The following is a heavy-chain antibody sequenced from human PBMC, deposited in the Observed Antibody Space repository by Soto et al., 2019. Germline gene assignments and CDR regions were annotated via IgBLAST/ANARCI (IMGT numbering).Heavy chain of an antibody. CDR3: ATVEGYGEGFLDY. CDR1: GGTFSSYA. Sequence: GASVKVSCKASGGTFSSYAISWVRQAPGKGLEWMGGFDPDVGEANYAQKFQGRVTMTEDTSTDTAYMELSSLRSEDTAVYYCATVEGYGEGFLDYWGQGTLVTVSS. CDR2: FDPDVGEA. V-gene: IGHV1-69*10. D-gene: IGHD4-17*01. J-gene: IGHJ4*02.